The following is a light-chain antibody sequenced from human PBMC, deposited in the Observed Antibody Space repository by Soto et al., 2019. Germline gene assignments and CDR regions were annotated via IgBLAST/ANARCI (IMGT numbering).Light chain of an antibody. CDR3: QQYGRSPWT. CDR1: QSVNSNY. V-gene: IGKV3-20*01. Sequence: EIVLTQSPGTLSLSPGERATLSCRASQSVNSNYLAWHQQKPGQAPRLLIYGVSSRATGIPDRFSGSGSGTDFTLTISRLEPEDFAVYYCQQYGRSPWTFGQGTKVDIK. J-gene: IGKJ1*01. CDR2: GVS.